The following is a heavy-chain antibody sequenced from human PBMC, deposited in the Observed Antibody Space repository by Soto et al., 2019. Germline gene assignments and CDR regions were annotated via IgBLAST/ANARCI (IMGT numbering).Heavy chain of an antibody. Sequence: QVQLVQSGAEVKKPGASVKVSCKASGYTFTSYDINWVRQATGQGLEWMGWMNPNSGNTGYAQKFQGRVTMTRNTSISTAYRELSSLRSEDTAVYYCARGSTVTNAEYFQHWGQGTLVTVSS. CDR3: ARGSTVTNAEYFQH. D-gene: IGHD4-17*01. CDR2: MNPNSGNT. V-gene: IGHV1-8*01. CDR1: GYTFTSYD. J-gene: IGHJ1*01.